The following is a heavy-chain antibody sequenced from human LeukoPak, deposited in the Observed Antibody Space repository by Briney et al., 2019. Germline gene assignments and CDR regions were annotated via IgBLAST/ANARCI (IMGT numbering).Heavy chain of an antibody. CDR3: ARDRGDYGGNSWPDY. J-gene: IGHJ4*02. CDR2: ISSSSSYI. V-gene: IGHV3-21*01. Sequence: GGSLRLSCAASGFTFSSYSMNWVRQAPGKGLEWVSSISSSSSYIYYADSVKGRFTISRDNAKNSLYLQMNSLRAEDTAVYYCARDRGDYGGNSWPDYWGQGTLVTVSS. CDR1: GFTFSSYS. D-gene: IGHD4-23*01.